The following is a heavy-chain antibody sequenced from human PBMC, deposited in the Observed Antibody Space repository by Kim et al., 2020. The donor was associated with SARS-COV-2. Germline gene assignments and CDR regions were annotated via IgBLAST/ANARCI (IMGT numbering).Heavy chain of an antibody. CDR3: ARGAASGPSRRTFDY. J-gene: IGHJ4*02. Sequence: SETLSLTCTVSGGSISSGGYYWSWIRQHPGKGLEWIGYIYYSGSTYYNPSLKSRVTISVDTSKNQFSLKLSSVTAADTAVYYCARGAASGPSRRTFDYWGQGTLVTVSS. V-gene: IGHV4-31*03. D-gene: IGHD1-26*01. CDR1: GGSISSGGYY. CDR2: IYYSGST.